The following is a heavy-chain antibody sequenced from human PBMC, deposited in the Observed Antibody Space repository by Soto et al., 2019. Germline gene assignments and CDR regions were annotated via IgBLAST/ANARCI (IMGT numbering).Heavy chain of an antibody. CDR1: GYTFTGYY. CDR3: ARGIVVVPKGAFDI. J-gene: IGHJ3*02. V-gene: IGHV1-2*04. Sequence: ASVKVSCKASGYTFTGYYMHWVRQAPGQGLEWMGWINPNSGGTNYAQKFQGWVTMTRDTSISTAYMEPSSLRSEDTAVYYCARGIVVVPKGAFDIWGQGTMVTVSS. CDR2: INPNSGGT. D-gene: IGHD3-22*01.